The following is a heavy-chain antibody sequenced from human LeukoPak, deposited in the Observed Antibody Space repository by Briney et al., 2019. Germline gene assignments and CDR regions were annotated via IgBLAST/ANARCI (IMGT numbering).Heavy chain of an antibody. CDR2: INSDGSST. V-gene: IGHV3-74*01. Sequence: GGSLRLSCAASGFTFSSYWMHWVRQAPGKGLVWVSRINSDGSSTSYADSVKGRFTISRDNAKNTLYLQMNSLRAEDTAVYYCVRDLSLFRYFDWPGEAFDIWGQGTMVTVSS. J-gene: IGHJ3*02. CDR1: GFTFSSYW. D-gene: IGHD3-9*01. CDR3: VRDLSLFRYFDWPGEAFDI.